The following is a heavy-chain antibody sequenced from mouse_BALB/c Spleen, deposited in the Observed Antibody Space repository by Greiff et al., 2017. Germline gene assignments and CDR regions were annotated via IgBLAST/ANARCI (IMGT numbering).Heavy chain of an antibody. CDR2: ISSGSSTI. V-gene: IGHV5-17*02. J-gene: IGHJ4*01. CDR1: GFTFSSFG. Sequence: EVNLVESGGGLVQPGGSRKLSCAASGFTFSSFGMHWVRQAPEKGLEWVAYISSGSSTIYYADTVKGRFTISRDNPKNTLFLQMTSLRSEDTAMYYCAREPYDPSAMDYWGQGTSVTVSS. CDR3: AREPYDPSAMDY. D-gene: IGHD2-3*01.